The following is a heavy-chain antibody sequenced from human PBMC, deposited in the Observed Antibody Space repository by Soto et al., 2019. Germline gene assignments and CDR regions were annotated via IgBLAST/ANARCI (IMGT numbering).Heavy chain of an antibody. V-gene: IGHV3-23*01. J-gene: IGHJ5*02. CDR2: ISGSGGST. CDR3: ANRGYDILTGYHHFPRFDP. D-gene: IGHD3-9*01. Sequence: EVQLLESGGGLVQPGGSLRLSCAASGFTFSSYAMSWVRQAPGKGLEWVSAISGSGGSTYYADSVKGRFTISRDNSKNTLYLQMNSLRAEDTAVYYCANRGYDILTGYHHFPRFDPWGQGTLVTVSS. CDR1: GFTFSSYA.